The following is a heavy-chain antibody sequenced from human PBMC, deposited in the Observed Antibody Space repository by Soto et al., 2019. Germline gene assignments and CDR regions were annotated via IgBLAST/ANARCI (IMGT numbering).Heavy chain of an antibody. CDR2: ISGSGGST. J-gene: IGHJ4*02. V-gene: IGHV3-23*01. CDR3: AGWNHDY. Sequence: GGSLRLSCAVSGFTFSSYAMSWVRQAPGKGLEWVSAISGSGGSTYYADSVKGRFTISRDDSTNTLYLQMDSLRPEDTAQYYCAGWNHDYWGQGTQVAVSS. D-gene: IGHD1-1*01. CDR1: GFTFSSYA.